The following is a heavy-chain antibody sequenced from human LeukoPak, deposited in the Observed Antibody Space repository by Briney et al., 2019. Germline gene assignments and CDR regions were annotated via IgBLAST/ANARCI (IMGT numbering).Heavy chain of an antibody. D-gene: IGHD2-15*01. V-gene: IGHV4-59*01. CDR2: IYYSGST. CDR1: GGSISSYY. CDR3: ARGGSGRGAFDI. J-gene: IGHJ3*02. Sequence: QASETLSLTCTVSGGSISSYYWSWIRQPPGKGLEWIGYIYYSGSTNYNPSLKSRVTISVDTSKNQFSLKLSSVTAADTAVYYCARGGSGRGAFDIWGQGTMVTVSS.